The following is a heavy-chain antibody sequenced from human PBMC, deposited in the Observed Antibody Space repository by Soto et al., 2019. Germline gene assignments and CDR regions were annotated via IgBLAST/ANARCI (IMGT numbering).Heavy chain of an antibody. Sequence: PSETLSLTCTVSGGSISSYYWSWIRQPAGKGLEWIGRIYTSGSTNYNASLKSRVTMSVDTSKNQFSLKLSSVTAADTAVYYCARDPHDFWSGYYTGAYYYYGMDVWGQGTTVTVSS. CDR2: IYTSGST. D-gene: IGHD3-3*01. CDR3: ARDPHDFWSGYYTGAYYYYGMDV. V-gene: IGHV4-4*07. J-gene: IGHJ6*02. CDR1: GGSISSYY.